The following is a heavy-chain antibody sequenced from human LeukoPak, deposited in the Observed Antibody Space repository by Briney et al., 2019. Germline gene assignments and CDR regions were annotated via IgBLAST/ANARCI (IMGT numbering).Heavy chain of an antibody. CDR1: GFTVSSNS. Sequence: PGGSLRLSCVASGFTVSSNSMNWVRQAPGKGLEWVSILLSGGSALYADSVKGRFTISRDNSKNTLYLQMNSLRAEDTAVYYCARFHRGWDFDYWGQGTLVTVSS. V-gene: IGHV3-53*01. CDR2: LLSGGSA. D-gene: IGHD1-26*01. CDR3: ARFHRGWDFDY. J-gene: IGHJ4*02.